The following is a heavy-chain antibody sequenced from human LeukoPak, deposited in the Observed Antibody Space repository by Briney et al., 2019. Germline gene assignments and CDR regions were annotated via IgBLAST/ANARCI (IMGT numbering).Heavy chain of an antibody. Sequence: GGSLRLSCAASGFTFSSYSMNWVRQAPGKGLEWVSSISSSSSYIYYADSVKGRFTISRDNAKNSLYLQMNSLRAEDTAVYYCARDGRDYGDYKHPHHMDVWGQGTTVTVSS. D-gene: IGHD4-17*01. J-gene: IGHJ6*02. CDR1: GFTFSSYS. V-gene: IGHV3-21*01. CDR3: ARDGRDYGDYKHPHHMDV. CDR2: ISSSSSYI.